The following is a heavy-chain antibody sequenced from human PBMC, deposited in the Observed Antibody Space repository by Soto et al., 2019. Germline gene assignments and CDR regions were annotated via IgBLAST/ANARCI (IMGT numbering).Heavy chain of an antibody. Sequence: PSETLSLTCTVSGGSISSSSYYWGWIRQPPGKGLEWIGSIYYSGSTYYNPSLKSRVTISVDTSKNQFSLKLSSVTAADTAVYYCARRRAYNWNLRYYYGMDVWGQGTTVTVSS. CDR3: ARRRAYNWNLRYYYGMDV. J-gene: IGHJ6*02. D-gene: IGHD1-1*01. CDR1: GGSISSSSYY. V-gene: IGHV4-39*01. CDR2: IYYSGST.